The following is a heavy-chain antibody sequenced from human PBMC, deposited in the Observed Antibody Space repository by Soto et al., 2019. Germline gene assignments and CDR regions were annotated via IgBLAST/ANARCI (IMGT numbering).Heavy chain of an antibody. D-gene: IGHD2-15*01. Sequence: GGSLRLSCAASGFTFISYAMIWVRQAPGKGLEWVSAISGSGGSTYYADSVKGRFTISRDNSKNTVYLQMNSLRAEDTAVYYCARVQCTGGSCFSSYYYYYGMDVWGQGTTVTVSS. CDR2: ISGSGGST. CDR3: ARVQCTGGSCFSSYYYYYGMDV. V-gene: IGHV3-23*01. CDR1: GFTFISYA. J-gene: IGHJ6*02.